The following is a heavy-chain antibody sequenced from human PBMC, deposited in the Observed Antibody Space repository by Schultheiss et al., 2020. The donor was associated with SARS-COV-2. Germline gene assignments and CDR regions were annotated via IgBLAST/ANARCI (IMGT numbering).Heavy chain of an antibody. Sequence: SETLSLTCTVSGGSTSSSSYYWGWIRQPPGKGLQWIGSIYYSGSTYYNPSLKSRVTISVDTSKNQFSLKLSSVTAADTAVYYCARQISGYSYGFDYWGQGTLVTVSS. CDR1: GGSTSSSSYY. J-gene: IGHJ4*02. CDR2: IYYSGST. CDR3: ARQISGYSYGFDY. V-gene: IGHV4-39*01. D-gene: IGHD5-18*01.